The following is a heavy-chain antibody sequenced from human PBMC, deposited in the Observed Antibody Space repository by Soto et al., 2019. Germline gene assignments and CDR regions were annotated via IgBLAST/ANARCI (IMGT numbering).Heavy chain of an antibody. CDR1: GFTVSSYD. CDR3: ARGTMVRGTLDPGISGPLDY. J-gene: IGHJ4*02. CDR2: LGAGGDT. Sequence: EVQLVESGGGLVQPGGSLRLACAASGFTVSSYDMHWVRHVTGKGLEWVSTLGAGGDTYFPDSVKGRFTISRDHAKNSLYLQMNNLGAGDTAVYYCARGTMVRGTLDPGISGPLDYWGQGNLVAVSS. V-gene: IGHV3-13*01. D-gene: IGHD3-10*01.